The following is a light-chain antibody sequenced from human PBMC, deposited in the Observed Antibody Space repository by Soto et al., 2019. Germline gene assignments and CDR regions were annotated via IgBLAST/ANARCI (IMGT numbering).Light chain of an antibody. CDR2: GVT. CDR3: CSYTTTNTHV. Sequence: QSALTQPASVSGSPGQSITISCTGTSSDVGGYNYVSWYQQHPGKAPKVIIYGVTHRPSGVSNRFSGSKSVNTASLTISGLQAEDEADYYCCSYTTTNTHVFGGGTKLTVL. CDR1: SSDVGGYNY. J-gene: IGLJ2*01. V-gene: IGLV2-14*01.